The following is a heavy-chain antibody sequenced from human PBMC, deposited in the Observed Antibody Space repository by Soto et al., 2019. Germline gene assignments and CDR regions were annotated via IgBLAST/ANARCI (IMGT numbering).Heavy chain of an antibody. J-gene: IGHJ4*02. CDR1: GGSMSSNY. CDR3: ARGGSHGDFFDY. V-gene: IGHV4-59*01. D-gene: IGHD4-17*01. Sequence: PSETLSLTCTVSGGSMSSNYWTWIRQSPGKGLEWIGYIYYTGSTKYNPSLKSRVTISLDTSKNQFSLRLTSVTSADTAVYYCARGGSHGDFFDYWGQGARVTVSS. CDR2: IYYTGST.